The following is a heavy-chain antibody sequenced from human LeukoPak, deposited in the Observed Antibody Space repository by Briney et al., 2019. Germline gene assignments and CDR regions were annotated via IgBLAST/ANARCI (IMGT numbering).Heavy chain of an antibody. CDR2: FSGTSST. V-gene: IGHV3-23*01. CDR1: GFTFSSYA. Sequence: PGGSLRLSCAASGFTFSSYAMSWVRQAPGKGLEWVSTFSGTSSTYYADSVKGRVTISRDNSRSTLYLQMNSLRAEDTAVYYCAKLKQWQPQRYCLEYWGQGALVTVAS. CDR3: AKLKQWQPQRYCLEY. J-gene: IGHJ4*02. D-gene: IGHD6-19*01.